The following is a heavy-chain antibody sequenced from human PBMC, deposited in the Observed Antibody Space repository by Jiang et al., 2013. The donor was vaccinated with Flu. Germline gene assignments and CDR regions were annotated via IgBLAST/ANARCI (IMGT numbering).Heavy chain of an antibody. CDR3: ATDRLSD. J-gene: IGHJ4*02. CDR1: GVAFGNIA. Sequence: QLVESGGGLVQPGGSLRLSCAASGVAFGNIAMAWVRQAPGKGLEWVSGIGADGSSTYYADSVKGRFTISRDNYKKTLYLQMNSPRGEDTAVYYCATDRLSDWGQGTLVTVSS. V-gene: IGHV3-23*04. CDR2: IGADGSST.